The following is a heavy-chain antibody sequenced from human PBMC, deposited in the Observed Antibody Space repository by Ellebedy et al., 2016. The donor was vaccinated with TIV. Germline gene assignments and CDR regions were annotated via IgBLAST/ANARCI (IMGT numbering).Heavy chain of an antibody. V-gene: IGHV1-18*04. CDR2: VSPYSRDT. CDR1: GYTFTSYG. J-gene: IGHJ3*02. CDR3: ARLDRGSDAFDI. D-gene: IGHD3-16*01. Sequence: AASVKVSCKTSGYTFTSYGVYWMRQAPGRGLEWLGGVSPYSRDTNYAQSLQGRVTMTEDTSTDTAYMELKSLRSDDTAIYYCARLDRGSDAFDIWGQGTIVTVSS.